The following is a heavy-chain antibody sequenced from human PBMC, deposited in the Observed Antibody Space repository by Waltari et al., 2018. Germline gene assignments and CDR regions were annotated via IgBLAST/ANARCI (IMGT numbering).Heavy chain of an antibody. CDR2: ISHSGPT. V-gene: IGHV4-38-2*02. Sequence: QVQLQESGPGLVKPSETLSLTCTVSGYSISSDYYWGWPRRPPGKGLEWFGTISHSGPTHYNPSFKSRVTISVDTSKNQFSLKLNSVTAADTAVYYCTRVEYYDSSGYYVGAFDIWGQGTTVTVSS. D-gene: IGHD3-22*01. CDR3: TRVEYYDSSGYYVGAFDI. CDR1: GYSISSDYY. J-gene: IGHJ3*02.